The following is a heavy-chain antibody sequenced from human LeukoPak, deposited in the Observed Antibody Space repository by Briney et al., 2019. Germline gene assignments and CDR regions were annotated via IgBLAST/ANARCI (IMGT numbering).Heavy chain of an antibody. CDR2: ISVSVDST. Sequence: GGSLRLSCAASGFTFSSYGMSWVRRAPGKGLEWVSGISVSVDSTYYADSVKGRFTISRDNSKNTVYLQMNSLRAEDTAVYYCARGSKTAGTIYSFDYWGQGTLVTVSS. D-gene: IGHD6-13*01. V-gene: IGHV3-23*01. CDR3: ARGSKTAGTIYSFDY. CDR1: GFTFSSYG. J-gene: IGHJ4*02.